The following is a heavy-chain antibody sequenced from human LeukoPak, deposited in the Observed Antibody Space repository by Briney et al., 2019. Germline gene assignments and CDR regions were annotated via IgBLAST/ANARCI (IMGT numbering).Heavy chain of an antibody. CDR1: GGSISGSSYY. V-gene: IGHV4-39*01. CDR3: ARHLNWFDP. Sequence: KPSGTLSLTCTVSGGSISGSSYYWGWIRQPPGKGLEWIGSIYYSGSTYYNPSLKSRVTISVDTSKNQFSLKLSSVTAADTAVYYCARHLNWFDPWGQGTLVTVSS. J-gene: IGHJ5*02. CDR2: IYYSGST.